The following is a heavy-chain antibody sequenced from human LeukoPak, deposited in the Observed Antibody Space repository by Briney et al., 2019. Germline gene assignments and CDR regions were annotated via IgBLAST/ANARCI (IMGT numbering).Heavy chain of an antibody. J-gene: IGHJ4*02. CDR1: GFTFSSYG. CDR2: IRYDGSNK. CDR3: AKSNYDFWSGYSRGWFDY. Sequence: PGGSLRLSCAASGFTFSSYGMHWVRQAPGKGLEWVAFIRYDGSNKYYADSVKGRFTISRDNSKNTLYLQMNSLRAEDTAVYYCAKSNYDFWSGYSRGWFDYWGQRTLVTVSS. V-gene: IGHV3-30*02. D-gene: IGHD3-3*01.